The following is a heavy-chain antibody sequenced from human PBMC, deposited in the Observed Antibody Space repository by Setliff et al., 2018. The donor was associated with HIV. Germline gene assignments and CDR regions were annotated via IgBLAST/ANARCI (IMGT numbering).Heavy chain of an antibody. D-gene: IGHD1-26*01. CDR1: GISINGYY. CDR2: VSSIGNT. V-gene: IGHV4-4*08. CDR3: ARTRAPYFFDF. J-gene: IGHJ4*02. Sequence: PSETLSLTCSVSGISINGYYWSRIRQSPRTRLEWIGYVSSIGNTNYNPSLKSRATISVDTSKNQFSLQLNSVTAADTAVYFCARTRAPYFFDFWGQGAQVTVSS.